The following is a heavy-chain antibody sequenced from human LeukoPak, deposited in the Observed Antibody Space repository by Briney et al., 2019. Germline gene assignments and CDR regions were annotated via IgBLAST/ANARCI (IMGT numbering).Heavy chain of an antibody. D-gene: IGHD2-15*01. J-gene: IGHJ3*02. CDR3: ASQTSKRYCSGGSCYFDAFDI. CDR2: INPNTGGT. Sequence: ASVKVSCKASGYTFTGYYMQWVRQAPGQGLEWMGWINPNTGGTNYAQKFQGRVTVTTDTSVSTGYMELSRLTSDDTAVYYSASQTSKRYCSGGSCYFDAFDIWGQGTMVTVSS. V-gene: IGHV1-2*02. CDR1: GYTFTGYY.